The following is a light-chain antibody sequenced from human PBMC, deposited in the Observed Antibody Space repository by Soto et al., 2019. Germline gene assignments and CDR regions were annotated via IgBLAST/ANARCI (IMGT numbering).Light chain of an antibody. V-gene: IGKV3-11*01. CDR1: QSVSGY. J-gene: IGKJ1*01. Sequence: EIVLTQSPATLSLSPGETATLSCRASQSVSGYIGWYQQKPGQAPRLLIYADSNRATGIPARFSGSGSGTDFTLTISSLEPEDFAVYYCQHYGASPWTFGQGTKVDIK. CDR2: ADS. CDR3: QHYGASPWT.